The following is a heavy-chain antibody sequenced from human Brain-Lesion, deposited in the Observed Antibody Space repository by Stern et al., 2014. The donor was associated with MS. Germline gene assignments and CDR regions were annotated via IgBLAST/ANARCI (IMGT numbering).Heavy chain of an antibody. Sequence: EVQLVESGGGLVQPGGSLTISCTAAGFTFGNYWMTWVRQAPGKGLGGVASIKEDGTEKNYVDSVKGRFTISRDNARNSLYLQMNSLRVEDTALYYCARVYNTIYGIVTQRGSGMDVWGQGTTVIVSS. J-gene: IGHJ6*02. V-gene: IGHV3-7*01. CDR2: IKEDGTEK. D-gene: IGHD3-3*01. CDR1: GFTFGNYW. CDR3: ARVYNTIYGIVTQRGSGMDV.